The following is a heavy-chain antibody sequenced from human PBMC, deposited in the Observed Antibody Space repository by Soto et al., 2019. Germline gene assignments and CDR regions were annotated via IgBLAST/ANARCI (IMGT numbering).Heavy chain of an antibody. J-gene: IGHJ6*02. CDR1: GFTFNIYA. CDR2: IGGDDT. D-gene: IGHD4-17*01. V-gene: IGHV3-23*01. CDR3: AKDLTTVTGFYYYYGMDV. Sequence: GGFLRLSCAASGFTFNIYAMSWVRQAPGKGLEWVSSIGGDDTYYADSVKGRFTISRDNSKNTLFLQMNGLRAEDTAVYYCAKDLTTVTGFYYYYGMDVWGQGTTVTSP.